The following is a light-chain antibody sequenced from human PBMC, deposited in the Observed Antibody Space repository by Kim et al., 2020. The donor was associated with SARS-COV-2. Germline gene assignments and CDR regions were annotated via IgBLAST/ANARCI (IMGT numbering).Light chain of an antibody. CDR2: DVS. CDR3: CSYAGSYTWV. V-gene: IGLV2-11*01. Sequence: QSALTQPRSVSGSPGQSVTISCTGTSSDVGAYNYVSWYQQHPAKAPKLMIYDVSKRPSGVPDRFSCSKSGNTASLTISGLQAEDEADYYCCSYAGSYTWVFGGGTQLTVL. CDR1: SSDVGAYNY. J-gene: IGLJ3*02.